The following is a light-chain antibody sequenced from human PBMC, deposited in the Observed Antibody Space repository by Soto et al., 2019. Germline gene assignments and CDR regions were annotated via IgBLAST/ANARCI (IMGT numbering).Light chain of an antibody. CDR3: QQHSNGLT. Sequence: EIVMTQSPATLSVSPGERATLSCRASQSVSTNLAWYQQKPGQAPRLLIYGASTRATGIPSRFRGSGSGTDFTIIISRLDDDVSADYFRQQHSNGLTFGQGTKVDIK. CDR1: QSVSTN. CDR2: GAS. J-gene: IGKJ1*01. V-gene: IGKV3-15*01.